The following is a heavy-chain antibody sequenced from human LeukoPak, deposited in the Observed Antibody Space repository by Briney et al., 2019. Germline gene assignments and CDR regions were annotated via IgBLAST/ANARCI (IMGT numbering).Heavy chain of an antibody. D-gene: IGHD5-12*01. J-gene: IGHJ3*02. CDR2: VYQSGST. Sequence: NPSETLSLTCTVSGGSISSGSYYWGWIRQPPGKGLEWIGSVYQSGSTYYNRSLKSRVTISVDTSKNNFSLKLSSVSAADTAVYYSARPQVALYVGAFDIWGQGTMVSVSS. CDR1: GGSISSGSYY. CDR3: ARPQVALYVGAFDI. V-gene: IGHV4-39*02.